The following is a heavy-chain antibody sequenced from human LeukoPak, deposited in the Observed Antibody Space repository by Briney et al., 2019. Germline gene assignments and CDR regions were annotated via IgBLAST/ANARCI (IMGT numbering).Heavy chain of an antibody. D-gene: IGHD3-10*01. CDR2: ISSNGGST. J-gene: IGHJ3*02. CDR1: GFTFSSYA. V-gene: IGHV3-64*01. CDR3: ARDLSGRYAFDI. Sequence: PGGSLRLSCAASGFTFSSYAMHWVRQAPGKGLEYVSAISSNGGSTSYANSVKGRFTISRDNSKNTLYLQMGSLRDEDTAVYYCARDLSGRYAFDIWGQGTMVTVSS.